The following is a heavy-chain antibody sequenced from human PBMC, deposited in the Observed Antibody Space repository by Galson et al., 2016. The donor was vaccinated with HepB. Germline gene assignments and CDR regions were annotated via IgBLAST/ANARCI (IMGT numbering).Heavy chain of an antibody. CDR2: ITYDASGT. V-gene: IGHV3-74*01. D-gene: IGHD3-22*01. J-gene: IGHJ4*02. Sequence: SLRLSCAASGFTFSSNWMHWVRQAPGKGLMWVSRITYDASGTSYADSVKGRFTISRDNAKNTLYLQMNSLRDEDTAVYYCARVDEGYYYLIDYWGQGALVTVSS. CDR1: GFTFSSNW. CDR3: ARVDEGYYYLIDY.